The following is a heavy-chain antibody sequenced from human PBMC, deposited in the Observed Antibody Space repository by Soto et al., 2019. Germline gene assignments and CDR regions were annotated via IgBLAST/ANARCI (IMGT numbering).Heavy chain of an antibody. CDR1: VGSISGHS. CDR2: INHSGRV. CDR3: STRAYDTNGYYRFDP. D-gene: IGHD3-22*01. Sequence: SETIDFTSAVYVGSISGHSWTWIRQSPGKGLEWIGDINHSGRVNYSPSLKSRVTISLDTSENQFSLTLSAVTAADTAMYYCSTRAYDTNGYYRFDPWGQGTLVTSPQ. J-gene: IGHJ5*01. V-gene: IGHV4-34*01.